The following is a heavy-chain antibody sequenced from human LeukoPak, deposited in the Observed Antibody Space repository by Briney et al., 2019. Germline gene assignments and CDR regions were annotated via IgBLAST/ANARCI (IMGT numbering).Heavy chain of an antibody. V-gene: IGHV3-15*01. CDR1: GFTFSNAW. D-gene: IGHD3-10*01. CDR2: IKSKTDGGTT. Sequence: PGGSLRLSCAASGFTFSNAWMSWVRQAPGKWLEWVGRIKSKTDGGTTDYAAPVKGRFTISRDDSKNTLYLQMNSMKTEDTAVYYCVRPPYYYGSGSYYYYYGMDVWGKGTTVTVSS. J-gene: IGHJ6*04. CDR3: VRPPYYYGSGSYYYYYGMDV.